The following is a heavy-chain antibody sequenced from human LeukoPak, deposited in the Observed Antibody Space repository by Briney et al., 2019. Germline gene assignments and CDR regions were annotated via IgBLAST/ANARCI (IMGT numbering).Heavy chain of an antibody. J-gene: IGHJ4*02. Sequence: GGSLRFSCAASGFTFSSYAMSWVRQAPGKGLEWVSAISGSGGGTYYADSVKGRFTISRDNSKNTLYVQMNSLRAADTAVYYCAKAAGRGYNYGDYFDYWGQGTLVTVSS. D-gene: IGHD5-18*01. V-gene: IGHV3-23*01. CDR1: GFTFSSYA. CDR3: AKAAGRGYNYGDYFDY. CDR2: ISGSGGGT.